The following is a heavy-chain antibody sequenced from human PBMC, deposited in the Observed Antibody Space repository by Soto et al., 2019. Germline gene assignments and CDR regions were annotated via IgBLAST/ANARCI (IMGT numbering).Heavy chain of an antibody. Sequence: EVQLVESGGGLVQPGGSLKLSCAASGFTFSGSAIHWVRQASGKGLEWVGRIRDKVNKYATAYAASVTGRFTISRDDSENMEYLQMNSLKTDDTAVYYCGYDFWSGFYSVGQTSGMDVWGQGTTVTVSS. CDR1: GFTFSGSA. CDR3: GYDFWSGFYSVGQTSGMDV. J-gene: IGHJ6*02. V-gene: IGHV3-73*02. D-gene: IGHD3-3*01. CDR2: IRDKVNKYAT.